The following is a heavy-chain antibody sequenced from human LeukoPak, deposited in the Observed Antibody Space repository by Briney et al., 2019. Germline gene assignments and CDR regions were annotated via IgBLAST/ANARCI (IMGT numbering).Heavy chain of an antibody. Sequence: GRSLRLSCAASGFTFDDHAMHWVRHAPGKGLEWVSGISWNSDTIVYADSVKGRFTISRDNAKKSLYLQMNSLRAEDTALYYCTKVGGSGSYYNTPFDSWGQGTLVTVSS. J-gene: IGHJ4*02. V-gene: IGHV3-9*01. D-gene: IGHD3-10*01. CDR2: ISWNSDTI. CDR1: GFTFDDHA. CDR3: TKVGGSGSYYNTPFDS.